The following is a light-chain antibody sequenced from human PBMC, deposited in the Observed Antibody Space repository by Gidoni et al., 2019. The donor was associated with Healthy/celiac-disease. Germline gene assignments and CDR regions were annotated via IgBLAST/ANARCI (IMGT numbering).Light chain of an antibody. CDR2: LGS. J-gene: IGKJ2*01. CDR3: MQALQTPKT. Sequence: DIVMTQSPLSLPVTPGEPASISCRSSQSLLHSNGYNYLDWYLQKPGQSPQLLIYLGSNRASGVPDRVSGSGSGTDFTLKISRVEAEDVEVYYCMQALQTPKTFGQGTKLEIK. V-gene: IGKV2-28*01. CDR1: QSLLHSNGYNY.